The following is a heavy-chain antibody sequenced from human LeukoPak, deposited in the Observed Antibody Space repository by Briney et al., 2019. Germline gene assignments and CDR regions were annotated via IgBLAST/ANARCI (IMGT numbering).Heavy chain of an antibody. CDR1: GGTFSSYA. CDR2: IIPIFGTA. D-gene: IGHD3-10*01. V-gene: IGHV1-69*06. CDR3: ARPVRGVNWFDP. J-gene: IGHJ5*02. Sequence: GASVKVSCKASGGTFSSYAISWVRQAPGQGLEWMGGIIPIFGTANYAQKFQGRVTITADKSTSTAYMELSSLRSEDTAVYYCARPVRGVNWFDPWGQGTLVTVSS.